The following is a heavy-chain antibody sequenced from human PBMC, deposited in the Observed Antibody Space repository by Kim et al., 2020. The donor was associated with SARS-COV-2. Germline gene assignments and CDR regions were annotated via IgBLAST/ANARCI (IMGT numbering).Heavy chain of an antibody. CDR1: GGSISSYY. CDR2: IYYSGST. CDR3: ARVVGGIAGKVYSSPGGWFDP. V-gene: IGHV4-59*01. J-gene: IGHJ5*02. D-gene: IGHD6-13*01. Sequence: SETLSLTCTVSGGSISSYYWSWIRQPPGKGLEWIGYIYYSGSTNYNPSLKSRVTISVDTSKNQFSLKLSSVTAADTAVYYCARVVGGIAGKVYSSPGGWFDPWGQGTLVTVSS.